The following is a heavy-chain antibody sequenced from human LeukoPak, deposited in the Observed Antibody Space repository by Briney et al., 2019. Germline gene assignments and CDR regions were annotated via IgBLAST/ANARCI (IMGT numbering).Heavy chain of an antibody. Sequence: GGSLRLSCAASGFTFSSYAMHWVRQAPGKGLEWVAVISYDGSNKYYADSVRGRFTISRDNSKNTLYLQMNSLRADDTAVYYCVKDSSWMGEYYFDYWGQGTLVTVSS. CDR3: VKDSSWMGEYYFDY. CDR2: ISYDGSNK. V-gene: IGHV3-30*04. D-gene: IGHD3-16*01. J-gene: IGHJ4*02. CDR1: GFTFSSYA.